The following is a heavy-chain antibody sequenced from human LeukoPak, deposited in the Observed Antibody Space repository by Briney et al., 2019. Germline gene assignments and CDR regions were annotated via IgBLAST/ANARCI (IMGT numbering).Heavy chain of an antibody. Sequence: PSGTLSLTCAVSGDSISSSEWWIWVRQPPGQGLEWIGEIHRAGRTRYNPSLKSRVTISMDYSKNQFSLKLTSVTAADTAIYYCGKTDIYFNPIDYWGPGSLVTVSS. CDR1: GDSISSSEW. D-gene: IGHD3-9*01. CDR2: IHRAGRT. CDR3: GKTDIYFNPIDY. V-gene: IGHV4-4*02. J-gene: IGHJ4*02.